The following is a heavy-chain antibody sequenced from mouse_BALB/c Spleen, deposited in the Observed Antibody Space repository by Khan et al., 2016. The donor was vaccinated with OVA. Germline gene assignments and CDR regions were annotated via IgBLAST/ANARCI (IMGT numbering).Heavy chain of an antibody. CDR2: IWSDGST. D-gene: IGHD2-10*01. Sequence: QVQLKESGPGLVAPSQSLSITCTISGFSLTNYGVHWVRQPPGKSLEWLVVIWSDGSTTYNSALKSRLTISKDNSKSQVFLKMNSLQTDDTAVYFCASQPYYHYNIMDYWGQGTSVTVSS. J-gene: IGHJ4*01. V-gene: IGHV2-6-1*01. CDR3: ASQPYYHYNIMDY. CDR1: GFSLTNYG.